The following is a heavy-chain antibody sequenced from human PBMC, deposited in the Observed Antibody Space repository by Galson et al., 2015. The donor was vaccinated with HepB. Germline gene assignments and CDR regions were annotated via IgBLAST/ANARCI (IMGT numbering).Heavy chain of an antibody. D-gene: IGHD3-22*01. Sequence: SLRLSCAATGFSFHNYAMSWVRQAPGKGLEWVAVISYDGSNKYYADSVKGRFTISRDNSKNTLYLQMNSLRAEDTAVYYCANNYYDSSGYYTFDYWGQGTLVTVSS. CDR1: GFSFHNYA. J-gene: IGHJ4*02. V-gene: IGHV3-30*18. CDR3: ANNYYDSSGYYTFDY. CDR2: ISYDGSNK.